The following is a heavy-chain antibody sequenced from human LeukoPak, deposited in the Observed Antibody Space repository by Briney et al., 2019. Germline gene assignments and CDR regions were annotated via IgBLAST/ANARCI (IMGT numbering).Heavy chain of an antibody. D-gene: IGHD1-26*01. V-gene: IGHV4-38-2*02. J-gene: IGHJ4*02. Sequence: SETLSLTCAVSGYSISSGYHWGWIRQPPGKGLEWIGSIYHSGSTYYNPSLKSRVTISVDTSKNQFSLKLSSVTAADTAVYYCARDGGSGSSDFDYWGQGTLVTVSS. CDR1: GYSISSGYH. CDR2: IYHSGST. CDR3: ARDGGSGSSDFDY.